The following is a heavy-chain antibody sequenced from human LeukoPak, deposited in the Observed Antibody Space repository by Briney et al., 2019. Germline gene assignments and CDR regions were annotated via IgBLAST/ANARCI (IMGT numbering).Heavy chain of an antibody. CDR2: INPNSGGT. CDR1: GYTFTGYY. D-gene: IGHD6-6*01. J-gene: IGHJ4*02. Sequence: GASVKVSCKASGYTFTGYYMHWVRQAPGQGLEWMGRINPNSGGTNYAQKFQGRVTMTRDTSISTAYMELSRLRSDDTAVYYCARGLSSSASYYFDYWGQGTLVTVSS. CDR3: ARGLSSSASYYFDY. V-gene: IGHV1-2*06.